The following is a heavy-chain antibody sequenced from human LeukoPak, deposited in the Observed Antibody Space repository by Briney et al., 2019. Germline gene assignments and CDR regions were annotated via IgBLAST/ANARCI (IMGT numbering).Heavy chain of an antibody. V-gene: IGHV3-48*03. Sequence: GGSLRLSCAASGLTFSSYEMNWVRQAPGKGLEWVSYISSSGSTIYYADSVKGRFTISRDNAKNSLYLQMNSLRAEDTAVYYCARVMRFGELLPYYFDYWGQGTLVTVSS. CDR2: ISSSGSTI. CDR1: GLTFSSYE. J-gene: IGHJ4*02. CDR3: ARVMRFGELLPYYFDY. D-gene: IGHD3-10*01.